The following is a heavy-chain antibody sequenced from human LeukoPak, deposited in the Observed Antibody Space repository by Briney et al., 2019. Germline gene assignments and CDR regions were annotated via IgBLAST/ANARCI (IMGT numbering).Heavy chain of an antibody. CDR3: ARDLGGIAGS. V-gene: IGHV3-74*01. Sequence: GGSLRLPCAASGFTFTRYWMHWVRQVPGKGLDWVSRINEDGSITTHADSARGRFTISRDNARDTLYLQMNSLRSEDTAVYYCARDLGGIAGSWGQGTLVTVSS. D-gene: IGHD1-26*01. CDR1: GFTFTRYW. J-gene: IGHJ4*02. CDR2: INEDGSIT.